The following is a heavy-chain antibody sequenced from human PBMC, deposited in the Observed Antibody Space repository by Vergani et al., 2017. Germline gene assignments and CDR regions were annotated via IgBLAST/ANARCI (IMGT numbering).Heavy chain of an antibody. D-gene: IGHD3-10*01. J-gene: IGHJ6*02. CDR1: GYSFTSYW. CDR3: AGRKYYYGSGSYGYYYGMDV. Sequence: EVQLVQSGAEVKKPGESLKISCKGSGYSFTSYWIGWVRQMPGKGLEWMGIIYPGDSDTRYSPSFQGQVTISADKSISTAYLQWSSLKASDTAMYYCAGRKYYYGSGSYGYYYGMDVWGQGTTVTVSS. CDR2: IYPGDSDT. V-gene: IGHV5-51*01.